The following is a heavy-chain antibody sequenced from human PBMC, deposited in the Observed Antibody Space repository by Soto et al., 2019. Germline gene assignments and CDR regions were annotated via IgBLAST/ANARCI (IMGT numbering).Heavy chain of an antibody. CDR1: GFTVSSNY. CDR2: IYSGGST. J-gene: IGHJ5*02. Sequence: EVQLVESGGGLVQPGGSLRLSCAASGFTVSSNYMSWVRQAPGKGLEWVSVIYSGGSTYYADSVKGRFTISRDNSKNTLYLQMNSLRAEDTAVYNCARDGGGSYGWFYPWGQGTLVTVSS. CDR3: ARDGGGSYGWFYP. V-gene: IGHV3-66*01. D-gene: IGHD4-17*01.